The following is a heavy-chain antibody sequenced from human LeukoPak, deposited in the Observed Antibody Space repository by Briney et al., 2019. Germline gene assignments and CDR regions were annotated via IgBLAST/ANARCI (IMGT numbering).Heavy chain of an antibody. J-gene: IGHJ4*02. CDR2: IYYSGST. CDR1: GGSTSSYY. CDR3: ARSGIGYFDY. D-gene: IGHD2-15*01. Sequence: PSETLSLTCTVSGGSTSSYYWSWIRQPPGKGLEWIGYIYYSGSTNYNPSLKSRVTISVDTSKNQFSLKLSSVTAADTAVYYCARSGIGYFDYWGQGTLVTVSS. V-gene: IGHV4-59*01.